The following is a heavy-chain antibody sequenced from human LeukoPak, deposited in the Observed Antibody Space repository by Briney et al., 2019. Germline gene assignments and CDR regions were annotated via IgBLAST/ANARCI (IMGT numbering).Heavy chain of an antibody. CDR1: GFMFNTYD. CDR2: VSSGGHTL. J-gene: IGHJ4*02. D-gene: IGHD1-14*01. CDR3: VLLMNH. Sequence: GGSLRLSCAVSGFMFNTYDVNWVRQVPGRGLEWVSYVSSGGHTLYYADSVRGRFTVSRDSASNSVSLRMNSLRAEDTVTYQCVLLMNHWGQGTPVTVST. V-gene: IGHV3-48*03.